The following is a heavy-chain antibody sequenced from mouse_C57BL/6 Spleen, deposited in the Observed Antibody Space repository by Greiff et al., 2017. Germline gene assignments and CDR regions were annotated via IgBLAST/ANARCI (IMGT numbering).Heavy chain of an antibody. CDR2: INYSGSST. CDR1: GFTFSGYY. V-gene: IGHV5-16*01. CDR3: ARDHYYYGSSCGYWYFDV. D-gene: IGHD1-1*01. Sequence: EVQGVEPEGGLVQPGSSMKLSCTASGFTFSGYYMAWVRQVPEKGLEWVANINYSGSSTYYLESLKSRFIISRDNAKIILYLQMCSLKSEDTATYCCARDHYYYGSSCGYWYFDVWGTGTTVTVSS. J-gene: IGHJ1*03.